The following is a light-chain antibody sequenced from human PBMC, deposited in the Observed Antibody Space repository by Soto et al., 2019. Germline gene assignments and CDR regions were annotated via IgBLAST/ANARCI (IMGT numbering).Light chain of an antibody. J-gene: IGKJ1*01. Sequence: DIQMTQSPSTLSASLGDRVTITCRASQSISSGLAWYQQKPGKAPMVLIYDASSLQSGVPSRFSGSGSGTEFTLTISSLQPEDFATYYCQHYNAFPWPFGQGTKVDIK. CDR1: QSISSG. CDR2: DAS. V-gene: IGKV1-5*01. CDR3: QHYNAFPWP.